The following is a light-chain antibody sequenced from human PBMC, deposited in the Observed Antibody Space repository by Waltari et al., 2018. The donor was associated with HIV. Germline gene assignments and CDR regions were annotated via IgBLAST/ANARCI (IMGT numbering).Light chain of an antibody. CDR3: QQSYSTLYT. Sequence: DIQMTQSPSSLSASVGDRVTITCRASQSISSYLNWYQQTPGKAPKLLIYAASNLQSGVPSRFSGSGSGTDFILTISRLQPEDFATYYCQQSYSTLYTFGQGTKLEIK. J-gene: IGKJ2*01. CDR2: AAS. V-gene: IGKV1-39*01. CDR1: QSISSY.